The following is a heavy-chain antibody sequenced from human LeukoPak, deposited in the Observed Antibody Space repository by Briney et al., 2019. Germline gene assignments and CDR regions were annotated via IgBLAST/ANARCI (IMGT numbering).Heavy chain of an antibody. D-gene: IGHD3-22*01. CDR2: IYYSGST. CDR3: ARGRTYYYDSSGLFDY. Sequence: SQTLSLTCTVSGGSISSGGYYWSWIRQHPGKGLEWIGYIYYSGSTYYNPSLKSRVTISVDTSKNQFSLKLSSATAADTAVYYCARGRTYYYDSSGLFDYWGQGTLVTVSS. J-gene: IGHJ4*02. V-gene: IGHV4-31*03. CDR1: GGSISSGGYY.